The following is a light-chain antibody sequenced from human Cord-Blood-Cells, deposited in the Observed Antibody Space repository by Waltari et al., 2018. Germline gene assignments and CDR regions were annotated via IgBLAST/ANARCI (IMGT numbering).Light chain of an antibody. J-gene: IGLJ2*01. CDR3: SSYASSNNVV. CDR1: SSDVGGYNY. V-gene: IGLV2-8*01. CDR2: EVS. Sequence: QSALTQPPSASGSPGQSVTISCTGTSSDVGGYNYVSWYQQHPGKAPKLMIYEVSKRPSGVPDPFSGSKSGNTASLTVSGLQAEDEADYYCSSYASSNNVVFGGGTKLTVL.